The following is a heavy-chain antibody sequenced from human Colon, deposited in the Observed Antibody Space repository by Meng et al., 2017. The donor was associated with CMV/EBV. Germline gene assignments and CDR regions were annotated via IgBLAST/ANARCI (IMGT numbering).Heavy chain of an antibody. V-gene: IGHV3-7*01. CDR1: GFTFRSYW. D-gene: IGHD1-26*01. CDR3: ARGSISGVTYWEY. CDR2: IKQDGSEK. J-gene: IGHJ4*02. Sequence: GGSLRLSCVASGFTFRSYWMTWVRQAPGKGLEWVANIKQDGSEKQYADSVQGRFTISRDNAKNSLDLQMNSLRADDTAAYFCARGSISGVTYWEYWGRGTLVTVSS.